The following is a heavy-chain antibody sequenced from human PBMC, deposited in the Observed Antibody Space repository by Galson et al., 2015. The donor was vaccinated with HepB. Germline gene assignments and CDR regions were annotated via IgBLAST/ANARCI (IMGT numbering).Heavy chain of an antibody. J-gene: IGHJ4*02. D-gene: IGHD1-7*01. V-gene: IGHV3-64*01. Sequence: SLRLSCAASGFTFSSYAMHWVRQAPGKGLEYVSAISSNGGSTYYANSVKGRFTISRDNSKNTLYLQMGSLRAEDMAVYYCARDVSKPGGKLELGYYFDYWGQGALVTVAS. CDR3: ARDVSKPGGKLELGYYFDY. CDR1: GFTFSSYA. CDR2: ISSNGGST.